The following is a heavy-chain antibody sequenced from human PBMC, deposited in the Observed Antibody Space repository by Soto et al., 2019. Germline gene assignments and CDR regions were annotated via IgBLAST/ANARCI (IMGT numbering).Heavy chain of an antibody. Sequence: LRLSCAASGFTFSSYGMSWIRQAPGKGLEWVSYISSSGSTIYYADSVKGRFTISRDNAKNSLYLQMNSLRAEDTAVYYCARDRGYCSSTSCYNWFDPWGQGTLVTVSS. D-gene: IGHD2-2*01. CDR3: ARDRGYCSSTSCYNWFDP. J-gene: IGHJ5*02. CDR2: ISSSGSTI. V-gene: IGHV3-11*01. CDR1: GFTFSSYG.